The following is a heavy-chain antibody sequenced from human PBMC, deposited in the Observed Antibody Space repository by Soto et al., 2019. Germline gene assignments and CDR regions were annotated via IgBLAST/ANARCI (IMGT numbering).Heavy chain of an antibody. V-gene: IGHV3-21*01. CDR3: ARVPVGPTPPFYFGY. CDR2: LTGSSSYI. Sequence: GGSLRLSCAASGFTFNSYSMNWVRRAPGKGLEWVSSLTGSSSYIFYADSVKGRFTISRDNAKNSVYLQMSSLRAEDTAVYYCARVPVGPTPPFYFGYWGQGALVTVSS. CDR1: GFTFNSYS. D-gene: IGHD1-26*01. J-gene: IGHJ4*02.